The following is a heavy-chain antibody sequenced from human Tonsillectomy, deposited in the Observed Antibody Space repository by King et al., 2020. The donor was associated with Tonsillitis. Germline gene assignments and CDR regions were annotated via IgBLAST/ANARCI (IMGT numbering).Heavy chain of an antibody. CDR1: GGSISSGGYS. Sequence: VQLQESGPGLVKPSQTLSLTCTVSGGSISSGGYSWNWIRQHPGQGLEWIGNIFYTGRTYYNPSLKSRVSISVDTSKNHFSLKVISVTAADTAVYYCARAGYNSGWYFDYWGLGTLVTVSS. J-gene: IGHJ4*02. CDR3: ARAGYNSGWYFDY. V-gene: IGHV4-31*03. D-gene: IGHD6-19*01. CDR2: IFYTGRT.